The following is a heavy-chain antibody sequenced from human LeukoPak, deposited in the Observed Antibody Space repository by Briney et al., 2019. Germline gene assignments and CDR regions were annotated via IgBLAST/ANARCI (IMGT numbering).Heavy chain of an antibody. CDR3: ARAMGGYFDWLRGLNYYYYMDV. D-gene: IGHD3-9*01. CDR1: GYTFTSYD. V-gene: IGHV1-8*01. J-gene: IGHJ6*03. CDR2: MNPNSGNT. Sequence: ASVKVSCKASGYTFTSYDINWVRQATGQGLEWKGWMNPNSGNTGYAQKFQGRVTMTRHTSISTAHMELSSLRSEDTAVYYCARAMGGYFDWLRGLNYYYYMDVWGKGSTVTVSS.